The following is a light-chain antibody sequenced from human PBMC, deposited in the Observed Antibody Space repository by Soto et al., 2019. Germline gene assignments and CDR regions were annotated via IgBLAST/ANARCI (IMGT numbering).Light chain of an antibody. V-gene: IGLV1-40*01. J-gene: IGLJ2*01. Sequence: QSVLTHPPSVSGAPGQRVTISCTGSSSNIGAGYDVHWYQQLPGTAPKLIIYGNSNRPSGVPDRFSGSKSGTSASLAITGLQAEDEADYYCQSYDSSHIGVVVGGGTKLTVL. CDR2: GNS. CDR3: QSYDSSHIGVV. CDR1: SSNIGAGYD.